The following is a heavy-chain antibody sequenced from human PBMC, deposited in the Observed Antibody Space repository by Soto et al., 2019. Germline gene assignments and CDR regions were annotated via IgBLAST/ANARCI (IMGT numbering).Heavy chain of an antibody. J-gene: IGHJ4*02. D-gene: IGHD3-22*01. CDR3: ARYNYYDSSGYFDY. V-gene: IGHV4-4*07. Sequence: SETLSLTCTVSGGSISSYYWGWIRQPAGKGLEWIGRIYTSGSTNYNPSLKSRVTMSVDTSKNQFSLKLSSVTAADTAVYYCARYNYYDSSGYFDYWGQGTLVTVSS. CDR2: IYTSGST. CDR1: GGSISSYY.